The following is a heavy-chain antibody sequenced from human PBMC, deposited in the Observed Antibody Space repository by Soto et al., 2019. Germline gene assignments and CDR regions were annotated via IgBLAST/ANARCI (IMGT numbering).Heavy chain of an antibody. CDR2: ISAYNGNT. CDR3: ARDGRSGWFSPLVRGNSNDY. V-gene: IGHV1-18*01. CDR1: GYTFTSYG. D-gene: IGHD6-19*01. Sequence: QVQLVQSGAEVKKPGASVKVSCKASGYTFTSYGISWVRQAPGQGLEWMGWISAYNGNTNYAQKLQGRVTMTTDTATRTTDMELRSLRADDTAVYCCARDGRSGWFSPLVRGNSNDYWGQGPLVTASS. J-gene: IGHJ4*02.